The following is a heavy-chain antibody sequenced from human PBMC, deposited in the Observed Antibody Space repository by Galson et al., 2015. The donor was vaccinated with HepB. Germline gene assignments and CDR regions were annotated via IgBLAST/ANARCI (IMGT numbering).Heavy chain of an antibody. D-gene: IGHD5-12*01. CDR1: GYSFTTYA. J-gene: IGHJ6*02. CDR2: VHPGDGNI. Sequence: SVKVSCKASGYSFTTYAIHWVRQAPGQRLEWMGWVHPGDGNIKYSQKFQGRVTITRDTSASTAYLELSSLRSEDTALYYCAREKLAPITTVSLSGNGMDVWDQGTTVTVSS. CDR3: AREKLAPITTVSLSGNGMDV. V-gene: IGHV1-3*01.